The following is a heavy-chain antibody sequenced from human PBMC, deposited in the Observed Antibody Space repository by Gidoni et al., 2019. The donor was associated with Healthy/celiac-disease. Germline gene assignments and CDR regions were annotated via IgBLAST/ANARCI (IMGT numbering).Heavy chain of an antibody. D-gene: IGHD6-19*01. V-gene: IGHV3-48*03. J-gene: IGHJ4*02. CDR2: ISSSGSTI. Sequence: EVQLVESGGGLVQPGGSLRLSCAASGFTFSSYEMNWVRQAPGKGLEWVSYISSSGSTIYYADSVKGRFTISRDNAKNSLYLQMNSLRAEDTAVYYCARSEYSSGWYFDYWGQGTLVTVSS. CDR3: ARSEYSSGWYFDY. CDR1: GFTFSSYE.